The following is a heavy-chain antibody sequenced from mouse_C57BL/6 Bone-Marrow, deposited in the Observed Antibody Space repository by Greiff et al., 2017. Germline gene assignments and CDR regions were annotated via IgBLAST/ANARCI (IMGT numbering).Heavy chain of an antibody. CDR1: GYTFTSYW. CDR3: ARGGIITPWFDY. J-gene: IGHJ3*01. D-gene: IGHD1-1*01. CDR2: IDPSDSYT. Sequence: QVQLQQPGAELVRPGTSVKLSCKASGYTFTSYWMHWVKQRPGQGLEWIGVIDPSDSYTNYNQKFKGKATLTVDTSSSTAYMQLSSLTSEDSAVYYGARGGIITPWFDYWGQGTLVTVSA. V-gene: IGHV1-59*01.